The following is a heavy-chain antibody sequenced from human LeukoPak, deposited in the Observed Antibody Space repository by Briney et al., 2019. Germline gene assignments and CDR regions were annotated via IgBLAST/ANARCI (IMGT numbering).Heavy chain of an antibody. V-gene: IGHV4-39*07. CDR2: IYYSGST. D-gene: IGHD2-15*01. CDR3: ARDGFELAGLPIDY. Sequence: PSETLSLTCTVSGGSISSSSYYWGWIRQPPGKGLEWIGSIYYSGSTYYNPSLKSRVTISVDTSKNQFSLKLSSVTAADTAVYYCARDGFELAGLPIDYWGQGTLVTVSS. CDR1: GGSISSSSYY. J-gene: IGHJ4*02.